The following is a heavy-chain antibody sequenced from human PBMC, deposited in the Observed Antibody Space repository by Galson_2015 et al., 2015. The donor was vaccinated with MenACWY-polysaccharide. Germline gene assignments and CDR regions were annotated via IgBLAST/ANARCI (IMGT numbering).Heavy chain of an antibody. V-gene: IGHV3-23*01. CDR1: GFIFSSNA. D-gene: IGHD6-19*01. CDR2: ISGTGGSI. J-gene: IGHJ4*02. Sequence: SLRLSCATSGFIFSSNAMSWVRQAPGKGLEWVSAISGTGGSIRYADSVKGRFTISRDASKNTLYLQMSSLRAEDTALYYCAISRGFSSGWKYFDYWGQGTLVTVSA. CDR3: AISRGFSSGWKYFDY.